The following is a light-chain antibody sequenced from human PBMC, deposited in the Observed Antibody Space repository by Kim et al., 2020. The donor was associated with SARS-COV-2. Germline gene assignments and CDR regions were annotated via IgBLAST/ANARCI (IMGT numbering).Light chain of an antibody. Sequence: SSELTQDPAVSVALGQTVRITCQGDSLRSYYASWYQQKPGQAPVLVIYDKNNRPSGIPDRFSGSRSGNTASLTITGAQAEDEADYYCNSRDSSGNRVFGG. CDR1: SLRSYY. V-gene: IGLV3-19*01. CDR3: NSRDSSGNRV. CDR2: DKN. J-gene: IGLJ3*02.